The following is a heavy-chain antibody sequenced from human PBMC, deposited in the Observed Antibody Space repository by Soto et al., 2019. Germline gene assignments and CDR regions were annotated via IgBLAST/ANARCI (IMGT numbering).Heavy chain of an antibody. CDR1: GFTFSSYA. V-gene: IGHV3-64*01. CDR3: ARVCGGDCYSNYYYGMDV. D-gene: IGHD2-21*02. Sequence: GGSLRLCCAASGFTFSSYAMNWVRQAPGKGLEWVSAISSNGGSTYYANSVKGRFTISRDNSKNTLYLQMGSLRAEDMAVYYCARVCGGDCYSNYYYGMDVWGQGTTVTVSS. J-gene: IGHJ6*02. CDR2: ISSNGGST.